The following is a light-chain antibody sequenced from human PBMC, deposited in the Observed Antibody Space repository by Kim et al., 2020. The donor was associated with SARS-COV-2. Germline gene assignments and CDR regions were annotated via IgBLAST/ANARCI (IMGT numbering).Light chain of an antibody. Sequence: QSVLTQPPSASGTPGQTVSFSCSGSNSNIGNNYVYWYQQVPGSAPKLIVFRNTERPAGVPDRFSGSKSGTSASLAISGLRSDDEADYYCATWDDSLRGGVFGGGTKLTVL. CDR2: RNT. J-gene: IGLJ3*02. CDR1: NSNIGNNY. V-gene: IGLV1-47*01. CDR3: ATWDDSLRGGV.